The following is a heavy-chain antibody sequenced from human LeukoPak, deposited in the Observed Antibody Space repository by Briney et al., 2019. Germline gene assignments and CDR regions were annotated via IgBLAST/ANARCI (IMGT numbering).Heavy chain of an antibody. CDR3: ARDTGSYYRVYYYYYMDV. CDR1: GGSISSYY. D-gene: IGHD3-10*01. V-gene: IGHV4-4*07. Sequence: SETLSLTCTVSGGSISSYYWSWIRQPAGKGLEWIGRIYTSGSTNYNPSRKSRVTMSVDTSKNQFSLKLSSVTAADTAVYYCARDTGSYYRVYYYYYMDVWGKGTTVTVSS. J-gene: IGHJ6*03. CDR2: IYTSGST.